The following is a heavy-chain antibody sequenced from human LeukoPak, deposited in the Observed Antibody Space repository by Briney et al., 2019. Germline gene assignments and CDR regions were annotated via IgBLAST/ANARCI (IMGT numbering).Heavy chain of an antibody. Sequence: SETLSLTCTVSGGSISSTTYYWGWIRQPPGKGLEGIGNIFYSGNTYYNPSLKIRVTISVDTSKNHLSLSLISVTASDTSDYYRSRIYRYRGLNYY. CDR3: SRIYRYRGLNYY. CDR2: IFYSGNT. CDR1: GGSISSTTYY. V-gene: IGHV4-39*02. D-gene: IGHD5-12*01. J-gene: IGHJ6*01.